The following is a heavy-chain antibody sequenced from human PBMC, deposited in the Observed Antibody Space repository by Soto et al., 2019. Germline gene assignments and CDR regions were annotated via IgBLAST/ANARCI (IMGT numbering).Heavy chain of an antibody. J-gene: IGHJ3*02. CDR3: ARIGSGSFQDTFDM. V-gene: IGHV4-59*01. CDR1: GGSISSYY. Sequence: QVQLQESGPGLVKPSETLSLTCTVSGGSISSYYWSWIRQPPGKGLEWIAYVYYGENTNYNPSLKSRVTISVDTSKNQFSLRLTSVTAADTAMYYCARIGSGSFQDTFDMWGQGTMVTVSS. CDR2: VYYGENT. D-gene: IGHD1-26*01.